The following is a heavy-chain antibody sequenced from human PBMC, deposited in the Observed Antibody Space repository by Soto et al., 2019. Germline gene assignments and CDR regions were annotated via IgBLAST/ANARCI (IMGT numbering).Heavy chain of an antibody. CDR1: GFSLSNHG. D-gene: IGHD6-13*01. V-gene: IGHV3-33*01. CDR3: ARHRGSAALGYMDV. Sequence: QVQLVESGGGVVQPGGSLRLSCVASGFSLSNHGMHWVRQAPGKGLEWVTILYDEGSREYYAGSVMGRFTISRDSSKNTLYLQMNSLRAEDTAVYYCARHRGSAALGYMDVWGKGTTVTVSS. CDR2: LYDEGSRE. J-gene: IGHJ6*03.